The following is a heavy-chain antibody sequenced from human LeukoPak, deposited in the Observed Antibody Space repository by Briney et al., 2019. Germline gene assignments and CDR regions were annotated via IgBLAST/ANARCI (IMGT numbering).Heavy chain of an antibody. D-gene: IGHD4-23*01. CDR2: IPYDGSNK. Sequence: GGSLRLSCAASGFTFSSYGMHWVRQAPGKGLEWVTFIPYDGSNKYYADSVKGRFTISRDNSKNTLYLQMNRLRAEDTAVYYCAKDRMVYYGGNYYMDVWGKGTTVTVSS. CDR3: AKDRMVYYGGNYYMDV. J-gene: IGHJ6*03. V-gene: IGHV3-30*02. CDR1: GFTFSSYG.